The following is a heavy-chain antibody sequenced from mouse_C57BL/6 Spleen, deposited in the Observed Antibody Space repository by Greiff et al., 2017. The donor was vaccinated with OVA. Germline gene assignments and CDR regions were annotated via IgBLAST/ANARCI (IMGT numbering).Heavy chain of an antibody. CDR3: AREAGSSYWYFDV. Sequence: QVHVKQSGAELAKPGASVKLSCKASGYTFTSYWMHWVKQRPGQGLEWIGYINPSSGYTKYNQKFKDKATLTADKSSSTAYMQLRSLTYEDSAVYYCAREAGSSYWYFDVWGTGTTVTVSS. J-gene: IGHJ1*03. CDR1: GYTFTSYW. CDR2: INPSSGYT. V-gene: IGHV1-7*01. D-gene: IGHD1-1*01.